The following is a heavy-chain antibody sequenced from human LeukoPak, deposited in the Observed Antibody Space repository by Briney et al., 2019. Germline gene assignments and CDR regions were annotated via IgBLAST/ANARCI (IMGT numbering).Heavy chain of an antibody. D-gene: IGHD3-10*01. Sequence: GGSLRLSCAASGFSVSSNCMSWVRQAPGKGLEWVSVTYSGGRTNYADSVKGRFTISKDNSKNTLYLQMSSLRAEDTAVYYCARVRSGGNYYYGMDVWGQGTTVTVSS. CDR1: GFSVSSNC. V-gene: IGHV3-53*01. CDR2: TYSGGRT. J-gene: IGHJ6*02. CDR3: ARVRSGGNYYYGMDV.